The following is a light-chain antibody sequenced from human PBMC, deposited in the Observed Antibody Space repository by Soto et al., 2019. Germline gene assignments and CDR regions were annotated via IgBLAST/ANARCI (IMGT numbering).Light chain of an antibody. CDR3: SSYTTSSTRV. V-gene: IGLV2-14*03. Sequence: QSALTQPASVSGSPGQSIAISCTGTSSDVGAYDFVSWYQQHPDKAPKLMIYEVSHRPSGVSYRFSGSKSVNTATLTISGLQAEDEADYYCSSYTTSSTRVFGSGTKVTGL. CDR2: EVS. J-gene: IGLJ1*01. CDR1: SSDVGAYDF.